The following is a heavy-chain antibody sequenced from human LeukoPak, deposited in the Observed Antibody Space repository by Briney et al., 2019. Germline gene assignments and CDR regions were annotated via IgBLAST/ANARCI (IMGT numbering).Heavy chain of an antibody. V-gene: IGHV1-18*01. Sequence: ASVKVSCKASGYTFTSYGISWVRQAPEQGLEWMGWISAYNGNTNYAQKLQGRVTMTTDTSTSTAYMELRSLRSDDTAVYYCARASGSGWLINYFDYWGQGTLVTVSS. CDR1: GYTFTSYG. CDR2: ISAYNGNT. J-gene: IGHJ4*02. CDR3: ARASGSGWLINYFDY. D-gene: IGHD3-9*01.